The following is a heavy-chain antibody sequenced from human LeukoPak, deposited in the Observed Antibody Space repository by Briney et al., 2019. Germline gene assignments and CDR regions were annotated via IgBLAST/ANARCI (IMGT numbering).Heavy chain of an antibody. V-gene: IGHV4-30-4*08. CDR1: GGSISSGDYY. J-gene: IGHJ6*04. D-gene: IGHD2-2*01. CDR3: ARVRSQPSIVVVPGGAHKMDV. CDR2: IYYSGST. Sequence: SETLSLTCTVSGGSISSGDYYWSWIRQPPGKGLEWIGYIYYSGSTYYNPSLKSRVTISVDTSKNQFSLKLSSVTAADTAVYHCARVRSQPSIVVVPGGAHKMDVWGKGTTVTVSS.